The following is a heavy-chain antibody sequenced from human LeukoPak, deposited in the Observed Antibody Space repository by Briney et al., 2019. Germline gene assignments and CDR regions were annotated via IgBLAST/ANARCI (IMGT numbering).Heavy chain of an antibody. CDR1: GFTFSSYA. Sequence: PGGSLRLSCAASGFTFSSYAMSWVRQAPGKGLEWIGEINHSGSTNYNPSLKSRVTISVDTSKNQFSLKLSSVTAADTAVYYCARGLGTPYFDYWGQGTLVTVSS. J-gene: IGHJ4*02. V-gene: IGHV4-34*01. CDR3: ARGLGTPYFDY. D-gene: IGHD3-16*01. CDR2: INHSGST.